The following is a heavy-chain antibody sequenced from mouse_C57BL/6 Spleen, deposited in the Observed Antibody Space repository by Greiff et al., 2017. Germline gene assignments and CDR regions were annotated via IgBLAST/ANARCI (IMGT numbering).Heavy chain of an antibody. CDR3: AREGENDYDGDYYAMDY. Sequence: QVQLQQPGAELVKPGASVKLSCKASGYTFTSYWMHWVKQRPGQGLEWIGMIHPNSGSTNYNEKFKSKATLTVDKSSSTAYMQLSSLTSEDSAVYDCAREGENDYDGDYYAMDYWGQGTSVTVSS. CDR2: IHPNSGST. D-gene: IGHD2-4*01. J-gene: IGHJ4*01. CDR1: GYTFTSYW. V-gene: IGHV1-64*01.